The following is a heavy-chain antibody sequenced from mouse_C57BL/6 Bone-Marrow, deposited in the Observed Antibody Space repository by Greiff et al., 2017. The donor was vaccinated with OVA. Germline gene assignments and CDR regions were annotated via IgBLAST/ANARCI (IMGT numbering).Heavy chain of an antibody. D-gene: IGHD1-1*01. CDR1: GFTFSDYY. V-gene: IGHV5-16*01. J-gene: IGHJ1*03. CDR2: INYDGSST. CDR3: ARDSGSSPKYFDV. Sequence: EVKLVESEGGLVQPGSSMKLSCTASGFTFSDYYMAWVRQVPEKGLEWVANINYDGSSTYYLDSLKSRFIISRDNAKNILYLQMSSLKSEDTATYYCARDSGSSPKYFDVWGTGTTVTVSS.